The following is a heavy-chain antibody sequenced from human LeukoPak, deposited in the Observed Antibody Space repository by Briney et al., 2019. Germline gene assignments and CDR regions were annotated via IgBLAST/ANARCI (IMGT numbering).Heavy chain of an antibody. Sequence: SVKVSCKASGGTFSSYAISWVRQAPGQGLEWMGRITPIFGTANYAQKFQGRVTITTDESTSTAYMELSSLRSEDTAVYYCARDLDTALEFDYWGQGTLVTVSS. J-gene: IGHJ4*02. CDR3: ARDLDTALEFDY. CDR2: ITPIFGTA. D-gene: IGHD5-18*01. CDR1: GGTFSSYA. V-gene: IGHV1-69*05.